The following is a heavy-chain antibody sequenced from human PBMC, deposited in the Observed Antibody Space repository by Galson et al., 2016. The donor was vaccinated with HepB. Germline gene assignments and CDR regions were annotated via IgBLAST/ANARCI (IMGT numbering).Heavy chain of an antibody. CDR3: ARSLNYSNYVN. Sequence: QSGAEVKKPGESLKISCKASGYSFTSYWIGWVRQMSGKGLEWMGIIYPGHSETRYSPSFEGQVTISADKSVGTAFLQWSSLKASDTAIYFCARSLNYSNYVNWGQGTPVTVSS. J-gene: IGHJ4*02. CDR1: GYSFTSYW. CDR2: IYPGHSET. D-gene: IGHD4-11*01. V-gene: IGHV5-51*01.